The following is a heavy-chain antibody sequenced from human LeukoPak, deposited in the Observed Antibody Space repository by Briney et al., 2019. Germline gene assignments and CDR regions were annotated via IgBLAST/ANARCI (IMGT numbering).Heavy chain of an antibody. D-gene: IGHD1-26*01. J-gene: IGHJ4*02. Sequence: GGSLRLSCAASGFTFSSYAMSWVRQAPGKGLEWVSAISGSGGSTYYADSVKGRFTIPRDNSKNTLYLQMNSLRAEDTAVYYCAKLSGSYPYYFDYWGQGTLVTVSS. CDR2: ISGSGGST. CDR3: AKLSGSYPYYFDY. V-gene: IGHV3-23*01. CDR1: GFTFSSYA.